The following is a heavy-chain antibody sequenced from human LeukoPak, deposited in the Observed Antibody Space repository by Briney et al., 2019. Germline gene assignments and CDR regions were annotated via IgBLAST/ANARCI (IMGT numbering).Heavy chain of an antibody. D-gene: IGHD1-1*01. CDR3: TRGLRLERSFDY. Sequence: GGSLRLSCTASGFTFGDYSLSWFRQAPVKGLEWVGFIRSKAYGGTTEYAASVKGRFTISRDDSKSVAYLQMNSLKTVDTAVYYCTRGLRLERSFDYWGQGTLVTVSS. J-gene: IGHJ4*02. CDR2: IRSKAYGGTT. V-gene: IGHV3-49*03. CDR1: GFTFGDYS.